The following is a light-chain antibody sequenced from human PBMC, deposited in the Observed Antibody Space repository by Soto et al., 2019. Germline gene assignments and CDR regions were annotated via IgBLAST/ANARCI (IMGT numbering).Light chain of an antibody. J-gene: IGKJ1*01. CDR2: GAS. CDR1: QSVNSNY. Sequence: EIVLTQSPGTLSLSPGERATLSCRASQSVNSNYLAWYQRKPGQAPRLLIYGASNRATDIPCRFSASGSGTDFTLTITRLEPEDFAVYYCQQYDSSPPTFGQGTKVEIK. V-gene: IGKV3-20*01. CDR3: QQYDSSPPT.